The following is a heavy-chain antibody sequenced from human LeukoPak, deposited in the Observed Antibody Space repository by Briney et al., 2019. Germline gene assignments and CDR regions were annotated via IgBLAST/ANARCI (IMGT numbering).Heavy chain of an antibody. V-gene: IGHV4-34*01. CDR2: INHSGST. Sequence: PSETLSLTCAVYGGSFSGYYWSWIRQPPGKGLEWIGEINHSGSTNYNPSLKSRVTISVDTSKNQFSLKLSSVTAADTAVYYCARVDGSYYYDSSGYYYVYYYYYYVDVWGKGTTVTVSS. CDR1: GGSFSGYY. J-gene: IGHJ6*03. D-gene: IGHD3-22*01. CDR3: ARVDGSYYYDSSGYYYVYYYYYYVDV.